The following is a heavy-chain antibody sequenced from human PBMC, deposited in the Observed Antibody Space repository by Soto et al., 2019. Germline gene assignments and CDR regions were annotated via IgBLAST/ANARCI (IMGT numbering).Heavy chain of an antibody. J-gene: IGHJ4*02. Sequence: GGSLRLSCAVSGFTFSNYWMYWVRQTPGKGLVWVSGVKSDGGATVYADSVKGRFTISRDNAKNMMYLQMNSLRAEDTAVYYCVRGLFGPDFWGQGTLVTVSS. CDR2: VKSDGGAT. D-gene: IGHD3-3*01. CDR3: VRGLFGPDF. CDR1: GFTFSNYW. V-gene: IGHV3-74*01.